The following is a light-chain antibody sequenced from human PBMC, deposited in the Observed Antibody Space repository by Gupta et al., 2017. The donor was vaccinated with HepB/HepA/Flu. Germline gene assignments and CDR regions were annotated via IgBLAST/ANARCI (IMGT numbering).Light chain of an antibody. CDR2: GAS. CDR3: QQDCSSSGT. J-gene: IGKJ1*01. CDR1: QSVSSSY. Sequence: EIVLTQSLGTLSLSPGERATLSCSASQSVSSSYLAWYQQKPGQAPRLLIYGASSRATGIPDRFSGSGSGTDFTLTNSRLEPEDFAVYYCQQDCSSSGTFGXGTKVEIK. V-gene: IGKV3-20*01.